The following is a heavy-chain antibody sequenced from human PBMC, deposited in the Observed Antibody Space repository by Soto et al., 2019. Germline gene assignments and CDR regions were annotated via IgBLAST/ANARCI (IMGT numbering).Heavy chain of an antibody. Sequence: GGSLRLSCVVSGRTFRSDAMSWVRQAPGKGLEWVSGISGGGAGTYYADSVKGRCTITRDPSTTTLFLDMYSLGAEDTAIYYCAKGRKPDHDDGLCAFDSWGQGVLVTVSS. J-gene: IGHJ4*02. V-gene: IGHV3-23*01. CDR3: AKGRKPDHDDGLCAFDS. D-gene: IGHD3-3*01. CDR1: GRTFRSDA. CDR2: ISGGGAGT.